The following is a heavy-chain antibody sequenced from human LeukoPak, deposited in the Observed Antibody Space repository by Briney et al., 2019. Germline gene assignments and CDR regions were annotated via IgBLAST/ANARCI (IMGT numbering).Heavy chain of an antibody. Sequence: SETLSLTCAVSGYSINSGYYWGWIRQPPGKGLEWIGSVYHSGSTYYNASLKSRVTISVDTSKNQFSLKLNSVNAADTAVYYCARDISGYLGWFDPWGQGTLVTVSS. CDR1: GYSINSGYY. D-gene: IGHD3-22*01. CDR2: VYHSGST. CDR3: ARDISGYLGWFDP. V-gene: IGHV4-38-2*02. J-gene: IGHJ5*02.